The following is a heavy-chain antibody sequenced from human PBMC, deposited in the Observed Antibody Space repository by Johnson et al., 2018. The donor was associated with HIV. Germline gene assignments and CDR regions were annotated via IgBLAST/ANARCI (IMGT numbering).Heavy chain of an antibody. CDR3: ARDPPYGGNPSAFDV. Sequence: VQLVESGGGLVQPGGSLRLSCAASGFIFDDYGMSWVRQAPGKGLEWVSGINWNGGSTGYADSVKGRFTISRDNAKNSLYLQMNSLRAEDTALYYCARDPPYGGNPSAFDVWGQGTMVTVSS. CDR2: INWNGGST. CDR1: GFIFDDYG. D-gene: IGHD4-23*01. V-gene: IGHV3-20*04. J-gene: IGHJ3*01.